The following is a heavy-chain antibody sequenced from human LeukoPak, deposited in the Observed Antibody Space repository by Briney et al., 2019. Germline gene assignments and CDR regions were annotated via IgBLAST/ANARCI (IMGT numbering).Heavy chain of an antibody. D-gene: IGHD3-10*02. CDR1: GFTFSSYA. J-gene: IGHJ6*02. Sequence: PGGSLRLSCAASGFTFSSYAMHWVRQAPGKGLEWVAVISYDGSNKYYADSVKGRFTISRDNSKNTLYLQMNSLRSEDTAVYYCARDFEVSPMSLYYYGMDVWGQGTTVTVSS. CDR3: ARDFEVSPMSLYYYGMDV. V-gene: IGHV3-30*04. CDR2: ISYDGSNK.